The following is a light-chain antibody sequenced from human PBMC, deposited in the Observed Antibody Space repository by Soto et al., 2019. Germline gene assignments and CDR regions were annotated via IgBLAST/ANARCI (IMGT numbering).Light chain of an antibody. CDR1: SYNIGAGYD. J-gene: IGLJ1*01. V-gene: IGLV1-40*01. Sequence: QSVLTQPPSVSGAQGQRVTISCTWSSYNIGAGYDVHWYQQLPGTAPKLLIYDNSNRPSGVPDRVSGSKSGTSASQAITGLQAEDEDEYYCQSSDSSLTGYVFGSGTKLTVL. CDR2: DNS. CDR3: QSSDSSLTGYV.